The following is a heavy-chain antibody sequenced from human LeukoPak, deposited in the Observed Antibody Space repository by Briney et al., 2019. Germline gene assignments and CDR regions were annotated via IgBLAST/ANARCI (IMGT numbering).Heavy chain of an antibody. CDR3: ARENSGSYREFDY. CDR1: GGSISSYY. V-gene: IGHV4-4*07. CDR2: IYTSGST. Sequence: SETLSLTCTTSGGSISSYYWSWIRQPAGKGLEWIGRIYTSGSTNYNASLKSRVSMSVDTSKNQFSLKLSSVTAADTAVFYCARENSGSYREFDYWGQGTLVTVSS. D-gene: IGHD1-26*01. J-gene: IGHJ4*02.